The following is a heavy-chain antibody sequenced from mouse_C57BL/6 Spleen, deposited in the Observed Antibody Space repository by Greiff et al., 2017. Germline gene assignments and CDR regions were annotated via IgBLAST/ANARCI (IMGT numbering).Heavy chain of an antibody. D-gene: IGHD2-5*01. V-gene: IGHV1-54*01. J-gene: IGHJ2*01. CDR2: INPGSGGT. CDR3: ARNSNYEDYFDY. Sequence: QVQLKESGAELVRPGTSVKVSCKASGYAFTNYLIEWVKQRPGQGLEWIGVINPGSGGTNYNEKFKGKATLTADKSSSTAYMQLSSLTSEDSAVYFCARNSNYEDYFDYWGQGTTLTVSS. CDR1: GYAFTNYL.